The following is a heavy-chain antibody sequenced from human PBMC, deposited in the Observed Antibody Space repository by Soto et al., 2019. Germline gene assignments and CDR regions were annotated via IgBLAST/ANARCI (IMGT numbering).Heavy chain of an antibody. J-gene: IGHJ5*02. V-gene: IGHV4-34*01. CDR2: INHSGST. Sequence: SETLSLTCAVYGGSFRGYYWSWIRQPPGKGLEWIGEINHSGSTNYNPSLKSRVTISVDTSKNQFSLKLSSVTAADTAVYYCARERIFGVVIIPGGWFDPWGQGTLVTVSS. D-gene: IGHD3-3*01. CDR1: GGSFRGYY. CDR3: ARERIFGVVIIPGGWFDP.